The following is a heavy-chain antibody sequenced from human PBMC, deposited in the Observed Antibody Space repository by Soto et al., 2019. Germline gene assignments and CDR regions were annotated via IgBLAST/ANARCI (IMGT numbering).Heavy chain of an antibody. J-gene: IGHJ4*02. D-gene: IGHD5-12*01. Sequence: EVQLVESGGGLVQPGRSLRLSCAASGFNFDDYAMHWVRQAPGKNREWVSGISWEGGSVGYADSVKGRFTVSRDNAKNSLYLEMNNLRSEDTALYYCAKDHDEDFGYDLDYMNYWGQGTLVTVSS. CDR1: GFNFDDYA. CDR3: AKDHDEDFGYDLDYMNY. CDR2: ISWEGGSV. V-gene: IGHV3-9*01.